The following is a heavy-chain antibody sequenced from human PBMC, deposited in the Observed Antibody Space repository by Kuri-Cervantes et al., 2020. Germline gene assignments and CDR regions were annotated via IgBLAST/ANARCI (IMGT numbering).Heavy chain of an antibody. CDR3: ARGPFRYCSSTSCRPQYYYYYYGMDV. D-gene: IGHD2-2*01. CDR1: GYTFTGYY. V-gene: IGHV1-2*02. Sequence: ASVKVSCKVSGYTFTGYYMHWVRQAPGQGLEWMGWINPNSGGTNYAQKFQGRVTMTRNTSISTAYMELSSLRSEDTAVYYCARGPFRYCSSTSCRPQYYYYYYGMDVWGQGTTVTVSS. CDR2: INPNSGGT. J-gene: IGHJ6*02.